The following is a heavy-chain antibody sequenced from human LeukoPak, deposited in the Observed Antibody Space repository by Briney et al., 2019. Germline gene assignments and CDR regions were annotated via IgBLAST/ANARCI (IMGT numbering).Heavy chain of an antibody. CDR2: ISFSGDTT. V-gene: IGHV3-23*01. CDR3: ASGRPGPGINSYGYGFVDY. J-gene: IGHJ4*02. CDR1: GFTFTTFTTYA. Sequence: GGSLRLSCAASGFTFTTFTTYAMSWVRQGPGKGLEWVSSISFSGDTTDYADSVKGRFTISRDNSKNTLYLQMNSLRAEDTAVYYCASGRPGPGINSYGYGFVDYWGQGTLVTVSS. D-gene: IGHD5-18*01.